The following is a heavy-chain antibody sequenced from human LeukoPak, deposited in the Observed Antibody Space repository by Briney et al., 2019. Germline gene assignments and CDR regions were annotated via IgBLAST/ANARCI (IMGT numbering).Heavy chain of an antibody. J-gene: IGHJ6*04. V-gene: IGHV1-8*01. CDR3: ATGLWFGKYLDV. Sequence: ASVKVSCKASGYTFTSYDINWVRQATGQGLERMGWMNPNSGNTGYAQKFQGRGTMTRNTSISTAYMELSSLRSEDTAVYYCATGLWFGKYLDVWGKGTTVTISS. D-gene: IGHD3-10*01. CDR2: MNPNSGNT. CDR1: GYTFTSYD.